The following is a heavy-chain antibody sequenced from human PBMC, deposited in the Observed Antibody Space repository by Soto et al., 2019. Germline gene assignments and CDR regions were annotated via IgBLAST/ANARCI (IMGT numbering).Heavy chain of an antibody. V-gene: IGHV2-5*02. CDR1: GFSLSTRGVG. J-gene: IGHJ4*02. Sequence: QITLKESGPTLVKPTQPLTLTCTFSGFSLSTRGVGVGWIRQPPGKALEWLALIYWDDDKRYSPSLKSRVTITNDTSKNHVVLTMTNMDPVDTATYYCARDSSGYDGFYYWGQGTLVTVSS. CDR3: ARDSSGYDGFYY. D-gene: IGHD5-12*01. CDR2: IYWDDDK.